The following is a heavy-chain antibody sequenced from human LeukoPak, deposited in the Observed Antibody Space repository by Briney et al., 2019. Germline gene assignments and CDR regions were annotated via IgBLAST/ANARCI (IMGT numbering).Heavy chain of an antibody. J-gene: IGHJ5*02. CDR1: GGTFNNSA. V-gene: IGHV1-69*05. Sequence: SVKVSCKTSGGTFNNSAISWVRQAPGQGLEWLGGIMPLFGTAGYAQKFQGRVTITKDESTRTVYLDLTSLTSDDTAVYYCARDVHGDYGSGWFDPWGQGTLVSVSS. D-gene: IGHD4-17*01. CDR3: ARDVHGDYGSGWFDP. CDR2: IMPLFGTA.